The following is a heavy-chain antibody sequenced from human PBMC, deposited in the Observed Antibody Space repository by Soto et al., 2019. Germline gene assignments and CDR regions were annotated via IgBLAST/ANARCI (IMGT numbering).Heavy chain of an antibody. CDR3: ARGRDSALYYFDY. D-gene: IGHD2-21*01. CDR1: GFTFTDYD. V-gene: IGHV3-13*01. Sequence: EVQLVESGGGLVQPGGSLRLSCAASGFTFTDYDMHWVRQATGKGLEWVSVITTGGDTYFPGSVRGRFTVSRENAKNSFYLQMNSLRAEDTAVYYCARGRDSALYYFDYWGQGTLVTVSS. J-gene: IGHJ4*02. CDR2: ITTGGDT.